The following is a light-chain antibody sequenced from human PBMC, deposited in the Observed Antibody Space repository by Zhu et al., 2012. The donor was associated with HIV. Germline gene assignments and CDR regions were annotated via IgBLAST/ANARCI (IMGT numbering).Light chain of an antibody. CDR1: QSVHKW. Sequence: IWMTQSPSTLSASVGDSVTITCRASQSVHKWLAWYQQKPEQAPKLLIYEASTLETGVPSRFSGSGSETEFTLTISSLQPDDFASYSCQQYYTPSYTFGQGTKLQIK. J-gene: IGKJ2*01. V-gene: IGKV1-5*03. CDR2: EAS. CDR3: QQYYTPSYT.